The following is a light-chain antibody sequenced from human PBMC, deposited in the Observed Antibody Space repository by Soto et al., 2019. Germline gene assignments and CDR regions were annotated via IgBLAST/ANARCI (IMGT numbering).Light chain of an antibody. CDR2: GAS. J-gene: IGKJ1*01. CDR1: QSVRSNY. Sequence: EIVLTQSPGTLSLSPGERATLSCRASQSVRSNYLAWYQQKPGQAPRLLIYGASSRATGIPDRFSGSGSGTDFTRTISRLEPEDFAVYYCQQYDTSPWTFGHGTKVEIK. V-gene: IGKV3-20*01. CDR3: QQYDTSPWT.